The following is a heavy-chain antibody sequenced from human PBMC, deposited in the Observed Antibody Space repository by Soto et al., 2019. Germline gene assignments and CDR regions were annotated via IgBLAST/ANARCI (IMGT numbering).Heavy chain of an antibody. CDR1: RYIFTAYF. J-gene: IGHJ5*02. CDR3: ASHDPGARFDP. CDR2: INPNNGAT. V-gene: IGHV1-2*02. Sequence: QVQLVQSGAEVKKPGASVKVSCKAPRYIFTAYFMNWVRQAPGQGLEWMGWINPNNGATHYGLSFQGRVTITRDTSISTAYMELSSLRSDDTAVYYCASHDPGARFDPWGQGTLVIVSS. D-gene: IGHD1-1*01.